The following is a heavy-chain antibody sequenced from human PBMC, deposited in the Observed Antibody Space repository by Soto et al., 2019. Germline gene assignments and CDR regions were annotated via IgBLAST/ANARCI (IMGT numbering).Heavy chain of an antibody. J-gene: IGHJ4*02. V-gene: IGHV4-59*01. CDR1: GDSLSGYY. D-gene: IGHD1-26*01. Sequence: TGTLSLTCTVSGDSLSGYYSGWVPPPPGKRPEWLGCIYSSGSTKYNPSLRSRVTLSIDTPRSQFSLRLNPVTAADTAVYYCARARYYGAKNDFWGQGTRVTVSS. CDR3: ARARYYGAKNDF. CDR2: IYSSGST.